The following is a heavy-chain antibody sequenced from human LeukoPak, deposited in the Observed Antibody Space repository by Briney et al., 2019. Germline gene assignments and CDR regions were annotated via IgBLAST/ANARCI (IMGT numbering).Heavy chain of an antibody. J-gene: IGHJ3*02. D-gene: IGHD2-2*01. Sequence: SETLSLTCAVYGGFFSGYYWSWIRQPPGKGLEWIGEINHSGSTNYNPSLKSRVTISVDTSKNQFSLKLSSVTAADTAVYYCARRAVVPATYPNDAFDIWGQGTMVTVSS. V-gene: IGHV4-34*01. CDR1: GGFFSGYY. CDR2: INHSGST. CDR3: ARRAVVPATYPNDAFDI.